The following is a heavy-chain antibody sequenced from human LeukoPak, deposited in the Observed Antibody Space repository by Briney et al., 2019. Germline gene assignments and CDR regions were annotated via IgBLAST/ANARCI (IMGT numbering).Heavy chain of an antibody. D-gene: IGHD3-22*01. CDR2: IYYSGST. J-gene: IGHJ4*02. CDR3: ARLSGYSFDY. CDR1: GGSISGSSYY. Sequence: PSETLSLTCTVSGGSISGSSYYWGWIRQPPGKGLEWIGSIYYSGSTYYNPSLKSRVTISVDTSKNQFSLKLSSVTAADTAEYYCARLSGYSFDYWGQGTLVTVSS. V-gene: IGHV4-39*01.